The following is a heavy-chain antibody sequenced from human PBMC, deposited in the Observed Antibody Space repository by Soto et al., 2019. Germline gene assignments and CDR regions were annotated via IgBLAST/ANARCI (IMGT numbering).Heavy chain of an antibody. CDR2: ISYDGSNK. J-gene: IGHJ5*02. Sequence: QVQLVESGGGVVQPGRSLRLSYAASGFTFSSYAMHWVRQAPGKGLEWVAVISYDGSNKYYADSVKGRFTISRDNSKNTLYLQMNSLRAEDTAVYYCARERLVTRNWFDPWGQGTLVTVSS. V-gene: IGHV3-30-3*01. D-gene: IGHD2-21*02. CDR3: ARERLVTRNWFDP. CDR1: GFTFSSYA.